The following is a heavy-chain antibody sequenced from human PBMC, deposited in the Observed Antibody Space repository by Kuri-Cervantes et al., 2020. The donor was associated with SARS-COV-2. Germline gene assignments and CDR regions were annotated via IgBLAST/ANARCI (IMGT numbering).Heavy chain of an antibody. Sequence: GGSLRLSCAASGFTFSSYWMHWVRQAPGKGLVWVSRINSDGSSTSYADSVKGRFTISRDNAKNALYLQMNSLRAEDTAVYYCARDGYWTNWYFDLWGRGTLVTVSS. CDR3: ARDGYWTNWYFDL. V-gene: IGHV3-74*01. CDR2: INSDGSST. CDR1: GFTFSSYW. J-gene: IGHJ2*01. D-gene: IGHD2-2*03.